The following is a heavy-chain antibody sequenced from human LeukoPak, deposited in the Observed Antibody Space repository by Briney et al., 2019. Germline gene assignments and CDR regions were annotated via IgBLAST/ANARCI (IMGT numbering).Heavy chain of an antibody. Sequence: GGSLRLSCAASGFIFSSYWMSWVRQAPGKGREWVAHIKPDGSEKYYVDSVKGRFTISRDNAKNSLYLQMNSLRAEDTAVYYCARDPYYGDYGHDFDYWGQGTLVTVSS. V-gene: IGHV3-7*03. D-gene: IGHD4-17*01. CDR2: IKPDGSEK. J-gene: IGHJ4*02. CDR1: GFIFSSYW. CDR3: ARDPYYGDYGHDFDY.